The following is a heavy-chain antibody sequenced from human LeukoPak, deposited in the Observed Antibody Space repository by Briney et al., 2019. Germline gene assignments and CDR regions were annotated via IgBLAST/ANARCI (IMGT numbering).Heavy chain of an antibody. Sequence: GGSLRLSCAASGFTFRNYGMHWVRQAPGKGLEWVAVIWYDGNKVYYADSVKGRFTISRDNSKNTVYLQMSSLRGEDTAVYYCARDIAVAGTSHFAPWGQETLVTVSS. J-gene: IGHJ5*02. V-gene: IGHV3-33*01. CDR3: ARDIAVAGTSHFAP. CDR2: IWYDGNKV. CDR1: GFTFRNYG. D-gene: IGHD6-19*01.